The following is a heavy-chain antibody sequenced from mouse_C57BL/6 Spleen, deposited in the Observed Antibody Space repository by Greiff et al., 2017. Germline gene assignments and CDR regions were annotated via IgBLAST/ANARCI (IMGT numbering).Heavy chain of an antibody. CDR3: ARSEDVGLYDYSGTGAMDY. J-gene: IGHJ4*01. CDR2: IYPRSGNT. Sequence: QVQLQQSGAELARPGASVKLSCKASGYTFTSYGISWVKQRTGQGLEWIGEIYPRSGNTYYNEKFKGKATLTADKSSSTAYMELRSLTSEDSAVYFCARSEDVGLYDYSGTGAMDYWGQGTSVTVSS. D-gene: IGHD2-4*01. V-gene: IGHV1-81*01. CDR1: GYTFTSYG.